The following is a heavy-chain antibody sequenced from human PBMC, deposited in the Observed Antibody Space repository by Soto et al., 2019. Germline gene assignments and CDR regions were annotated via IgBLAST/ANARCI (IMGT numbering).Heavy chain of an antibody. J-gene: IGHJ4*02. CDR3: AGFGYDWNGWD. V-gene: IGHV3-74*01. D-gene: IGHD1-20*01. CDR1: GLSFRNYW. Sequence: EMQLVESGGGLVQPGGSLRLSCVASGLSFRNYWVHWVRQAPGKGLEGVSRINTDGTYTSNADPVKGRFTSSRENAKNTLYLQMNSLRVEDTAVYFCAGFGYDWNGWDWGPGTLVPVSS. CDR2: INTDGTYT.